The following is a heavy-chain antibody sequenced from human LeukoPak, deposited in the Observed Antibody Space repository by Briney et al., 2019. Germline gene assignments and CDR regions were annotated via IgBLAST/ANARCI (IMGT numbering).Heavy chain of an antibody. CDR1: GFTFSSSW. J-gene: IGHJ6*03. Sequence: GGSLRLSCAASGFTFSSSWMSWLRQAPGKGLEWVADIKDDGSAKYYVDSVKGRFSISRDNAKNSLYLQMNSLRAEDTAVYYCARRSVGYCSSTSCYHYYYMDVWGKGTTVTVSS. CDR3: ARRSVGYCSSTSCYHYYYMDV. V-gene: IGHV3-7*01. CDR2: IKDDGSAK. D-gene: IGHD2-2*03.